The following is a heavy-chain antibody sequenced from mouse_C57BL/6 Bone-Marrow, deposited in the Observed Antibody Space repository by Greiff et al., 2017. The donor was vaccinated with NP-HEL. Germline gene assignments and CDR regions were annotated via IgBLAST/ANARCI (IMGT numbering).Heavy chain of an antibody. Sequence: QVHVKQPGAELVRPGTSVKLSCKASGYTFTSYWMHWVKQRPGQGLEWIGVIDPSDSYTNYIQKFKGKATLTVDTSSSTAYMQLSSLTSADSAVYYCARGGFAYWGQGTTLTVTS. J-gene: IGHJ2*01. CDR1: GYTFTSYW. CDR2: IDPSDSYT. CDR3: ARGGFAY. V-gene: IGHV1-59*01.